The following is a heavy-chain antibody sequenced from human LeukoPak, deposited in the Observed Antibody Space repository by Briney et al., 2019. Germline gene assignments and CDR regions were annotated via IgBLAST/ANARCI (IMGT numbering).Heavy chain of an antibody. Sequence: PSETLSLTCTVSGDSINNYYWSWIRQPPGKGLEWIGNINYSGSSNSNPSLKSRVTISVDTSKNQFSLKLSSVTAADTAVYYCARAGYTNAFDIWGQGTMVTVSS. V-gene: IGHV4-59*01. CDR2: INYSGSS. CDR1: GDSINNYY. D-gene: IGHD5-18*01. CDR3: ARAGYTNAFDI. J-gene: IGHJ3*02.